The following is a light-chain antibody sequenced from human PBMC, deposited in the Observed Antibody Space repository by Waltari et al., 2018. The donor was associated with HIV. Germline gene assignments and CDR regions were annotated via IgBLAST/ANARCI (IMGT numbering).Light chain of an antibody. CDR1: SGSIASNY. Sequence: NFMLTQPHSVSESPGKTVTISCTRSSGSIASNYVQWYQQRPGSAPTTVIDEGNQRPSGVPDRFSGSIDSSSNSASLTISGLKTEDEADYYCQSYDSSNHWVFGGGTKLTVL. J-gene: IGLJ3*02. CDR3: QSYDSSNHWV. V-gene: IGLV6-57*04. CDR2: EGN.